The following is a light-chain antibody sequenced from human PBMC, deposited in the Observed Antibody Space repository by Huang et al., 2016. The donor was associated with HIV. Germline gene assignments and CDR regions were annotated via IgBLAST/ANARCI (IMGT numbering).Light chain of an antibody. CDR3: QQYNNWPRT. Sequence: EIVMTQSPATLSVSPGERATLSCRASQSVGSNLAGYQQKPGQAPRLRIYAASTRATGTPSRFSGSGSGTEFTLTISSLQSEDFAVYYCQQYNNWPRTFGQGTKVEIK. V-gene: IGKV3-15*01. J-gene: IGKJ1*01. CDR2: AAS. CDR1: QSVGSN.